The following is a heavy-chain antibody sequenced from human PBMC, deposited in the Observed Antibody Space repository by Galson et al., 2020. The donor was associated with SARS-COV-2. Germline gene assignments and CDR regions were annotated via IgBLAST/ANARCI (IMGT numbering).Heavy chain of an antibody. D-gene: IGHD3-22*01. J-gene: IGHJ6*02. V-gene: IGHV4-61*02. Sequence: SETLSLTCTVSGGSISNDNYQWSWIRQPAGKGLEWIGRIFSSGSTIYSPSLMSRVTISLDRSKRQLSLKLSSVTAADTAVYYCARESGYYYDGGDHYPYHYYGMDVWGPGTTVTVSS. CDR1: GGSISNDN. CDR3: ARESGYYYDGGDHYPYHYYGMDV. CDR2: IFSSGST.